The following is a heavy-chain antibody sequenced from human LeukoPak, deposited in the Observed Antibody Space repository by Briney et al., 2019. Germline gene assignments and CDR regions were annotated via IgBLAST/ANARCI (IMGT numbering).Heavy chain of an antibody. D-gene: IGHD4-11*01. CDR1: GGSISSSSYY. CDR2: IYYSGST. J-gene: IGHJ6*03. CDR3: ARVRTTVTTYYYYYMDV. V-gene: IGHV4-39*07. Sequence: SETLSLTCTVSGGSISSSSYYWGWIRQPPGKGLEWIGSIYYSGSTYYNPSLKNRVTISVDTSKNQFSLKLSSVTAADTAVYYCARVRTTVTTYYYYYMDVWSKGTTVTVSS.